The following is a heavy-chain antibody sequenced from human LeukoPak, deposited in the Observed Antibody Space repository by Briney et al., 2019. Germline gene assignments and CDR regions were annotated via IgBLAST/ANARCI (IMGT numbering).Heavy chain of an antibody. Sequence: GGSLRLSCAASGFTFSSYSMNWVRQAPGKGLEWVSSISSSSSYIYYADSVKGRFTISRDKAKNSLYLQMNSLRAEDTAVYYCARDFEYCSGGSCYAAGYYYYYGMDVWGQGTTVTVSS. V-gene: IGHV3-21*01. J-gene: IGHJ6*02. D-gene: IGHD2-15*01. CDR1: GFTFSSYS. CDR2: ISSSSSYI. CDR3: ARDFEYCSGGSCYAAGYYYYYGMDV.